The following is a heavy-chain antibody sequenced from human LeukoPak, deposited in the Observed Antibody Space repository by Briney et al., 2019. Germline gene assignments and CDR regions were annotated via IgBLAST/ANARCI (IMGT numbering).Heavy chain of an antibody. J-gene: IGHJ4*02. CDR2: ISGSGGST. Sequence: PGGSLRLSCAASGFTFSDFYMSWVRQAPGKGLEWVSAISGSGGSTYYADSVKGRLTISRDNSKNTLYLQMNSLRAEDTAVYYCATSDYGYFDDWGQGTLVTVSS. D-gene: IGHD3-10*01. CDR1: GFTFSDFY. CDR3: ATSDYGYFDD. V-gene: IGHV3-23*01.